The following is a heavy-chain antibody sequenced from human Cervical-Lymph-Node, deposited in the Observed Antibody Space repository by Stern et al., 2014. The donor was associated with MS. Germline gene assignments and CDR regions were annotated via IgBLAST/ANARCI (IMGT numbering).Heavy chain of an antibody. V-gene: IGHV1-69*01. CDR1: GGTFNVYA. CDR3: ARDGRHRDNYGLDV. J-gene: IGHJ6*02. Sequence: VQLVESGAEVKKPGSSVKVSCQASGGTFNVYAINWLRQAPGQGLEWMGGIIPVFVTANYAQKFQGRVTIAADESTSTSSMQLSSLRSNDTAVYYCARDGRHRDNYGLDVWGQGTTVIVSS. CDR2: IIPVFVTA. D-gene: IGHD2-15*01.